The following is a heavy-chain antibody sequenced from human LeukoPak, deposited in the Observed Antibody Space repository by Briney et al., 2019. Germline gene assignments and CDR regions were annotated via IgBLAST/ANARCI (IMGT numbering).Heavy chain of an antibody. CDR3: ARDWEGLGEYWYFDL. CDR1: GYTFTGYY. J-gene: IGHJ2*01. Sequence: ASVKVSSKASGYTFTGYYMHWVRQAPGQGLEWTGWINPNSGGTNYAQKFQGRVTMTRDTSISTAYMELSRLRSDDTAVYYCARDWEGLGEYWYFDLWGRGTLVTVSS. D-gene: IGHD1-26*01. V-gene: IGHV1-2*02. CDR2: INPNSGGT.